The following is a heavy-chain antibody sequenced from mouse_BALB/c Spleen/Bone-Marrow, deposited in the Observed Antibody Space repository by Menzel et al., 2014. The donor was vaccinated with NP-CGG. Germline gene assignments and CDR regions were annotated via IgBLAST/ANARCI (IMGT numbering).Heavy chain of an antibody. V-gene: IGHV14-3*02. CDR3: ASYVYGYYFDY. Sequence: VQLQQSGAELVKPGASVKLSCTASGFNIKDTYIHWVKQRPEQGLEWIGRIDPANDNTKYDPKFQGKATITADTSSSTAYLQLSSLTSEDTAVYYCASYVYGYYFDYWGQGTLSQSP. CDR2: IDPANDNT. D-gene: IGHD2-2*01. CDR1: GFNIKDTY. J-gene: IGHJ2*01.